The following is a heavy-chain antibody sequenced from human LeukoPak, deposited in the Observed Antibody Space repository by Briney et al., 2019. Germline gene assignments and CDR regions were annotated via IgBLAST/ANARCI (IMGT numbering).Heavy chain of an antibody. CDR3: AIGVYSSSWYGHNNNWFDP. V-gene: IGHV3-7*03. Sequence: GGSLRLSCAASGFTFSSYWMSWVRQAPGKGLEWVANIKQDGSEKYYVDSVKGRFTISRDNAKNSLYLQMNSLRAEDTAVYYCAIGVYSSSWYGHNNNWFDPWGQGTLVTVSS. CDR1: GFTFSSYW. J-gene: IGHJ5*02. CDR2: IKQDGSEK. D-gene: IGHD6-13*01.